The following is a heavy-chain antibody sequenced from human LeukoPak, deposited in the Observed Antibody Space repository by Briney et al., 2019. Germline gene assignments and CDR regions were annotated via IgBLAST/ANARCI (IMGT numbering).Heavy chain of an antibody. J-gene: IGHJ4*02. CDR2: IKQDGSEK. D-gene: IGHD3-10*01. Sequence: GGSLRLSCAASGFTFSSYWMSWVRQAPGKGLEWVAHIKQDGSEKYYVDSVKGRFTISRDNAKNSLYLQMNSLRAEDTAVYYCARDGYGSGMLGGYFDYWGQGTLVTVSS. V-gene: IGHV3-7*01. CDR1: GFTFSSYW. CDR3: ARDGYGSGMLGGYFDY.